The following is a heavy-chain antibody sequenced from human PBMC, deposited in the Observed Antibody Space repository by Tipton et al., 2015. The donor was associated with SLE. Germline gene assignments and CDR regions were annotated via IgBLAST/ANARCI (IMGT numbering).Heavy chain of an antibody. CDR1: GGSISSHY. CDR3: ARRLTGDAGYFDY. J-gene: IGHJ4*02. CDR2: IYYSGTT. D-gene: IGHD3-9*01. V-gene: IGHV4-59*11. Sequence: TLSLTCTVSGGSISSHYWSWIRQPPGKGLEWIGYIYYSGTTYYNPSLKSRVTISVDTSKNQFSLRLSSVTAADTAVYYCARRLTGDAGYFDYWGQGTLVTVSS.